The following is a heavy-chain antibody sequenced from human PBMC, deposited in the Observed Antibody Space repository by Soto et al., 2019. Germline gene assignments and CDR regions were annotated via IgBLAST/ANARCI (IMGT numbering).Heavy chain of an antibody. CDR3: ARGVAVPGAPAFDC. Sequence: PWQTLSLTCAISGDSVSKNSGAWNWIRQSPSRGLEWLGRTYYRSNWNNDYAVSVKGRITIYSDTSKNQFSLQLTSLTPEDTAVYFCARGVAVPGAPAFDCWGQGTLVTVSS. J-gene: IGHJ4*02. CDR1: GDSVSKNSGA. CDR2: TYYRSNWNN. V-gene: IGHV6-1*01. D-gene: IGHD6-19*01.